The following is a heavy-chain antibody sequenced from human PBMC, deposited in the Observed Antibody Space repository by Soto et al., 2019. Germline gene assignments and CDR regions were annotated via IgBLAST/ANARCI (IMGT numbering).Heavy chain of an antibody. Sequence: SATRSLTCTVSGRTFNINADFWYLACIRQPPGKGLEGIGSIDTGGNTNYNAPFKSGVIISADTSKNQFSLSLNSVTAADTAVYYCVKRSLLMAPTWGQGTQVTVS. CDR1: GRTFNINADF. CDR3: VKRSLLMAPT. J-gene: IGHJ4*02. V-gene: IGHV4-39*01. CDR2: IDTGGNT. D-gene: IGHD1-26*01.